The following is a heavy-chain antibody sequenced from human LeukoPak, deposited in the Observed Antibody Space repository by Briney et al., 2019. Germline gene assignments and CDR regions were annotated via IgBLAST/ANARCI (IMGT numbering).Heavy chain of an antibody. CDR2: IIPIFGTA. Sequence: GASGKVSCKPSGGTFSNYAISWVRQGPAQGLEWMGGIIPIFGTANYAQKFQGRVTTTADESTSTAYMELSSLRSEDTAVYYCAREGDYYGSGSPPMVYFDYWGQGTLVTVSS. V-gene: IGHV1-69*01. D-gene: IGHD3-10*01. J-gene: IGHJ4*02. CDR1: GGTFSNYA. CDR3: AREGDYYGSGSPPMVYFDY.